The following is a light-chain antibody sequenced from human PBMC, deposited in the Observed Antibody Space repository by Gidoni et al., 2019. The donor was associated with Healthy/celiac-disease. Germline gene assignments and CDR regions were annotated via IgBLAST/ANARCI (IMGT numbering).Light chain of an antibody. CDR1: QGISSA. CDR3: QQFNNYPSLT. CDR2: DAS. J-gene: IGKJ4*01. V-gene: IGKV1D-13*01. Sequence: AIQLPQSPSSLSASVGDRVTITCRASQGISSALAWYQQKPGKAPKLLIYDASSLESGVPSRFSGTGSGTDFTLTISSRQPEDCSTYYCQQFNNYPSLTFGGGTKVEIK.